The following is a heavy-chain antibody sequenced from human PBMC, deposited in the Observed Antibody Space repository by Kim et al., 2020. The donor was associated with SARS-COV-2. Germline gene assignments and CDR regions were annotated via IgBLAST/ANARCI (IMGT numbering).Heavy chain of an antibody. Sequence: GGSLRLSCAASGFTFDDYAMHWVRQAPGKGLEWVSGISWNSGSIGYADSVKGRFTISRDNAKNSLYLQMNSLRAEDTALYYCAKDTSRIAVAGLFDYWGQGTLVAVSS. CDR1: GFTFDDYA. CDR3: AKDTSRIAVAGLFDY. V-gene: IGHV3-9*01. CDR2: ISWNSGSI. J-gene: IGHJ4*02. D-gene: IGHD6-19*01.